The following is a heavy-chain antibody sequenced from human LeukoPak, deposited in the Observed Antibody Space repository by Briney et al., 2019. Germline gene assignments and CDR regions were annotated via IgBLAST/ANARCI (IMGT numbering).Heavy chain of an antibody. Sequence: GGSLRLSCAASGFTFPDSWMSSVRQPPGKGLEWVAAIKDDGREKYHVDSVRGRFTISRDNARNSLYLQMNSLGAEDTAVYYCATYSNWVAGDVWGQGTTVYVSS. CDR1: GFTFPDSW. CDR2: IKDDGREK. D-gene: IGHD2-21*01. CDR3: ATYSNWVAGDV. J-gene: IGHJ6*02. V-gene: IGHV3-7*01.